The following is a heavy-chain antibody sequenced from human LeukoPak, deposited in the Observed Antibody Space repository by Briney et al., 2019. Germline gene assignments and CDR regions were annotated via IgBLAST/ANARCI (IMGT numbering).Heavy chain of an antibody. J-gene: IGHJ3*02. Sequence: SETLSLTCAVSGYSISSGYYWGWIRQPPGKGLECIGSIYHSGSTYDNPSLKSRVTISVDTSKIQFSLKLSSVTAADTAVYYCAILVRDSTSGVDAFDIWGQGTMVTVSS. CDR1: GYSISSGYY. V-gene: IGHV4-38-2*01. D-gene: IGHD2-2*01. CDR2: IYHSGST. CDR3: AILVRDSTSGVDAFDI.